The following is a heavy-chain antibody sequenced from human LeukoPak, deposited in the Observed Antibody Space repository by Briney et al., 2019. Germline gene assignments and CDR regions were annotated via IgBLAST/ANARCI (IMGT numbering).Heavy chain of an antibody. Sequence: GGSLRLSCAASGFTFSSYAMHWVRQAPGKGLEWVAVISYDGSNKYYADSVKGRFTISRDNSKNTLYLQMNSLRAEDTAVYYCARYHRLGWFDPWGQGTLVTVSS. V-gene: IGHV3-30-3*01. J-gene: IGHJ5*02. D-gene: IGHD1-14*01. CDR1: GFTFSSYA. CDR2: ISYDGSNK. CDR3: ARYHRLGWFDP.